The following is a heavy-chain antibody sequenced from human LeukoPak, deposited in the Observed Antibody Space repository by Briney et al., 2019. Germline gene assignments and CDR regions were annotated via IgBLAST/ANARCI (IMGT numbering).Heavy chain of an antibody. CDR2: INHSGST. D-gene: IGHD2-2*01. CDR1: GESLSGYY. V-gene: IGHV4-34*01. CDR3: ARGLQSSSYWYFDL. Sequence: SETLSLTCAVYGESLSGYYWTWIRQPPGKGLEWIGEINHSGSTNNNPSLKSRVTISVDTSKNQFSLSLRSVTAADTAVYYCARGLQSSSYWYFDLWGRGTLVTVSS. J-gene: IGHJ2*01.